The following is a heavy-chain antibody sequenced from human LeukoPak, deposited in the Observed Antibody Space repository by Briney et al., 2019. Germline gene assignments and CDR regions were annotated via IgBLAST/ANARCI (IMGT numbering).Heavy chain of an antibody. V-gene: IGHV3-30*03. CDR3: ARDLTSGALFDY. Sequence: GGSLRLSCAASEFTFSTYGMHWVRQAPGKGLEWVAVISSDGSNKYFADSVKGRFTMSRDNSKNTLYLQMNSLRAEDTAVYYCARDLTSGALFDYWGQGTLVTVSS. J-gene: IGHJ4*02. D-gene: IGHD4/OR15-4a*01. CDR2: ISSDGSNK. CDR1: EFTFSTYG.